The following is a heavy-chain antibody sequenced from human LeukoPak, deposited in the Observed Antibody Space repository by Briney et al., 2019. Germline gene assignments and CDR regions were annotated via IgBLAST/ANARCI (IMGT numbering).Heavy chain of an antibody. CDR3: ARVGSTAEAGTPDY. CDR2: ISRSGSHT. Sequence: PGGSLRLSCAASGFTFSDYYMSWIRQAPGKGLEWLSYISRSGSHTPYADSVKGRFTVSRDNAKNSLSLELNSLRVDDTAIYYCARVGSTAEAGTPDYWGQGTLVTVSS. CDR1: GFTFSDYY. V-gene: IGHV3-11*06. J-gene: IGHJ4*02. D-gene: IGHD6-13*01.